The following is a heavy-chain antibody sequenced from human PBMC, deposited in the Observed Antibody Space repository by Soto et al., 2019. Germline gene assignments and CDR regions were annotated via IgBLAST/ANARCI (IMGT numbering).Heavy chain of an antibody. J-gene: IGHJ6*02. Sequence: LRLSCTASGFTFGDYAMSWVRQAPGKGLEWVGFIRSKAYGGTTEYAASVKGRFTISRDDSKSIAYLQMNSLKTEDTAVYYCTRVSRTVTTVYYYYGMDVWGQGTTVTVSS. CDR2: IRSKAYGGTT. D-gene: IGHD4-17*01. V-gene: IGHV3-49*04. CDR1: GFTFGDYA. CDR3: TRVSRTVTTVYYYYGMDV.